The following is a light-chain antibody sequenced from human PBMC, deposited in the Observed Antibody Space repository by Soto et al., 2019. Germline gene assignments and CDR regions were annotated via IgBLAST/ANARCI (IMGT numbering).Light chain of an antibody. Sequence: DIQMTQSPSSLSASVGDRVTITCRASQGISNYLAWYQQKPGKVPKLLIYAASTLQSGVPSRFSGSGSGTDFTLTISSLQPEGVATYYCQKYNSAPPWTFGQGTKVEIK. CDR3: QKYNSAPPWT. CDR1: QGISNY. CDR2: AAS. J-gene: IGKJ1*01. V-gene: IGKV1-27*01.